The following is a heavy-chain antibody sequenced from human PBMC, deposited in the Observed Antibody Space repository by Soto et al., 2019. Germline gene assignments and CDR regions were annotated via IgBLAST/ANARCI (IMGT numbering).Heavy chain of an antibody. J-gene: IGHJ6*02. CDR3: ARGDIVVVVAAGGMDV. Sequence: GGSLRLSCVASGFTFSNYWMTWVRQAPGKGLEWVANINQDGSERTHVDSVKGRFTVSRDNAKNSLYLEMNRLRAEDTAVYYCARGDIVVVVAAGGMDVWGQGTTVTVSS. D-gene: IGHD2-15*01. V-gene: IGHV3-7*01. CDR2: INQDGSER. CDR1: GFTFSNYW.